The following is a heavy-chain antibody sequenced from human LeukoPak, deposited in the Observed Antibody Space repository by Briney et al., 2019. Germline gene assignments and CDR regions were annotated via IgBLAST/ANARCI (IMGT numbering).Heavy chain of an antibody. D-gene: IGHD3-22*01. Sequence: PSETLSLTCTVSGASISSYFWSWIRQPPGKGLEWVGYIYYSGSTNYNPSLKSRVTISVDTSKNRFSLKLSSVTAADTAVYYCARHGARGYYDSSGYPFDYWGQGTLVTVSS. CDR3: ARHGARGYYDSSGYPFDY. CDR1: GASISSYF. V-gene: IGHV4-59*08. J-gene: IGHJ4*02. CDR2: IYYSGST.